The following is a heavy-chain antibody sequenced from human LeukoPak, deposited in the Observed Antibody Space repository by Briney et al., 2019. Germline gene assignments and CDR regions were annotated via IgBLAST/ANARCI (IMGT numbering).Heavy chain of an antibody. CDR1: GYTFTGYY. J-gene: IGHJ4*02. V-gene: IGHV1-2*06. D-gene: IGHD3-22*01. Sequence: GASVKVSCKASGYTFTGYYMHWVRQAPGQGLEWMGRINPNSGGTNYAQKFQGRVTMTRDTSISTAYMELSRLRSDDTAVYYCAREYYYDSSGYPVIWGQGTPVTVSS. CDR2: INPNSGGT. CDR3: AREYYYDSSGYPVI.